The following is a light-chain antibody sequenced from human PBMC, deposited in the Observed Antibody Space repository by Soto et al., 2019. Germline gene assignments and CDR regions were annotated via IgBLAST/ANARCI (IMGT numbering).Light chain of an antibody. CDR3: SSYTTSSTVV. CDR2: EVS. V-gene: IGLV2-14*03. Sequence: QFLLTHPASLFGSPGQSITFSCTGTSSDVGGYNFVSWYQQHPGKAPKLMIYEVSSRPSGVSNRFSGSKSGNTASLTISGLQPEDEADYYCSSYTTSSTVVFGTGTKVTVL. J-gene: IGLJ1*01. CDR1: SSDVGGYNF.